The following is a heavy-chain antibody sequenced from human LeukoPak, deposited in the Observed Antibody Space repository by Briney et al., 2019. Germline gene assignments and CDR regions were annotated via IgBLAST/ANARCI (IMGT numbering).Heavy chain of an antibody. CDR1: GFTFSSYS. J-gene: IGHJ5*02. V-gene: IGHV3-21*01. CDR2: ISSSSSYI. D-gene: IGHD3-3*01. Sequence: GGSLRLSCAASGFTFSSYSMNWVRQAPGKGLEWVSSISSSSSYIYYADSVKGRFTISRDNAKNSLYLQMNSLRAEDTAVYYCARDLLRVFGVVSQNWFDPWGQGTLVTVSS. CDR3: ARDLLRVFGVVSQNWFDP.